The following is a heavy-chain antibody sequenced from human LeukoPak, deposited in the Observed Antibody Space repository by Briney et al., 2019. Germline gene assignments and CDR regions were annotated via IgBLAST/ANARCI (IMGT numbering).Heavy chain of an antibody. J-gene: IGHJ4*02. CDR1: GFTFSSNW. D-gene: IGHD4-11*01. V-gene: IGHV3-74*01. CDR3: AKDMYDYSNSCLDY. Sequence: GGSLRLSCAASGFTFSSNWMHWVRQAPGKGLVWVSRINSDGSSRSYADSVKGRFTISRDNAKNSLYLQMNSLRAEDTALYYCAKDMYDYSNSCLDYWGQGTLVTVSS. CDR2: INSDGSSR.